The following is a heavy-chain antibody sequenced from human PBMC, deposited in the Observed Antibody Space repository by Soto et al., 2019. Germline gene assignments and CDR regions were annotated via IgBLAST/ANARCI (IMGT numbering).Heavy chain of an antibody. Sequence: PSETLSLTCTVSVGSISSFYWRWIRQPPGKGLEWMGYIYYSGSTSYNPSLKSRVTISVDTSKNQFSLKLSSVTAADTAVYYCARSGGKWLLGNVYVDYWGQGTLVTVSS. J-gene: IGHJ4*02. CDR3: ARSGGKWLLGNVYVDY. D-gene: IGHD2-15*01. V-gene: IGHV4-59*01. CDR1: VGSISSFY. CDR2: IYYSGST.